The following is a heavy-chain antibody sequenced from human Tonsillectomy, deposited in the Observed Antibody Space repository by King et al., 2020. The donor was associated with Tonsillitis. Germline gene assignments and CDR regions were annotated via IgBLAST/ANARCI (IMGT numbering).Heavy chain of an antibody. CDR2: IYYSGST. D-gene: IGHD6-13*01. J-gene: IGHJ4*02. Sequence: VQLQESGPGLVKPSETLSLTCTVSGGSIRSYYWSWIRQPPGKGLEWIGYIYYSGSTSYNPSLKSRVTISVDTSKNQFSLNLSSVTAADTAVYYCASGYEGSSWYPYYFDYWGQGTLVTVSS. CDR3: ASGYEGSSWYPYYFDY. CDR1: GGSIRSYY. V-gene: IGHV4-59*08.